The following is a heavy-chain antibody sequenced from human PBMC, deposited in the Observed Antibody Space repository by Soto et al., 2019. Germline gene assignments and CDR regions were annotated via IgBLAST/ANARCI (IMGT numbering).Heavy chain of an antibody. CDR1: GYTFFTYD. CDR2: ISTYSGDT. Sequence: QVHLVQSGVEVKTPGASVKVSCQASGYTFFTYDISWVRQAPGQGPEWMGWISTYSGDTKYAQKFQGRVTMTTDTSTTTAYLELSSLRSDDTAVYYCARHHGPTTSENWFDPWGQGTLVTVSS. J-gene: IGHJ5*02. CDR3: ARHHGPTTSENWFDP. D-gene: IGHD5-12*01. V-gene: IGHV1-18*01.